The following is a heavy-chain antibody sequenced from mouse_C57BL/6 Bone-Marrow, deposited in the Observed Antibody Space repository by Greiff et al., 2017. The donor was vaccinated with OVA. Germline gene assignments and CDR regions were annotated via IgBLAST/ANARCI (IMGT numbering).Heavy chain of an antibody. V-gene: IGHV1-64*01. CDR3: ARLDYYGNYFDY. J-gene: IGHJ2*01. D-gene: IGHD1-1*01. CDR1: GYTFTSYW. CDR2: IHPNSGST. Sequence: QVHVKQPGAELVKPGASVKLSCKASGYTFTSYWMHWVKQRPGQGLEWIGMIHPNSGSTNYNEKFKSKATLTVDKSSSTAYMQLSSLTSEDSAVYYCARLDYYGNYFDYWGQGTTLTVSS.